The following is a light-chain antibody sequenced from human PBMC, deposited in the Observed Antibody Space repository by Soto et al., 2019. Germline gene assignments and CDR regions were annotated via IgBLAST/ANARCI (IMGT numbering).Light chain of an antibody. CDR3: CSFADIYTYI. CDR1: SIDVGGYDF. V-gene: IGLV2-11*01. Sequence: QSVLTQPRSVSGSPGQSVTISCTGTSIDVGGYDFVSWHQQHPGKAPKLIIYNVNKRPSGVTDRFSGSKSGNKASLTISGLQAEDEADYYCCSFADIYTYIFGTGTKVTVL. CDR2: NVN. J-gene: IGLJ1*01.